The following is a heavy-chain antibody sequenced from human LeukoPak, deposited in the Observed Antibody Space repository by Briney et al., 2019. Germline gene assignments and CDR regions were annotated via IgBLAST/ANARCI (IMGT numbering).Heavy chain of an antibody. J-gene: IGHJ4*02. CDR1: GYTFTGYY. CDR3: ARPPLGYCSSTSCPMGY. V-gene: IGHV1-2*02. D-gene: IGHD2-2*01. Sequence: GASVKVSCKASGYTFTGYYMHWVRQAPGQGLEWMGWINPNSGGTNYAQKFQGRVTMTRDTSISTAYMGLSRLRSDDTAVYYCARPPLGYCSSTSCPMGYWGQGTLVTVSS. CDR2: INPNSGGT.